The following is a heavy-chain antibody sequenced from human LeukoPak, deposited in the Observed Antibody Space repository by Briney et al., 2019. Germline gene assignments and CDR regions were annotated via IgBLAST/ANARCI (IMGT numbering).Heavy chain of an antibody. CDR1: GDPFNSFV. CDR3: AGPEPSGRTTDDYRL. Sequence: GSSVKVSCKASGDPFNSFVISWLRQAPGQGLEWMGGIIPILGIANYAQKFQGRVTITADKSTSTAYMELSSLRSEDTAVYYCAGPEPSGRTTDDYRLWGQGTLVTVSS. J-gene: IGHJ4*02. CDR2: IIPILGIA. D-gene: IGHD3-10*01. V-gene: IGHV1-69*04.